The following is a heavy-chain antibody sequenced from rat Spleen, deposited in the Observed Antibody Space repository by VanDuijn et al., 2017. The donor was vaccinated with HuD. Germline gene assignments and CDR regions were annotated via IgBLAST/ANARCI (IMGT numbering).Heavy chain of an antibody. CDR3: GRHGRGKTTYYYVMDA. V-gene: IGHV5-29*01. J-gene: IGHJ4*01. D-gene: IGHD4-5*01. Sequence: EVQLVESGGGLVQPGRSLKLSCVVSGFIFSDHYVAWVRQAPTKGLEWVATINYDGRSTFYRDPVRAQFTISRDNAKNTIYLQMDSLKSEDTATYYCGRHGRGKTTYYYVMDAWGQGTSVTVSS. CDR2: INYDGRST. CDR1: GFIFSDHY.